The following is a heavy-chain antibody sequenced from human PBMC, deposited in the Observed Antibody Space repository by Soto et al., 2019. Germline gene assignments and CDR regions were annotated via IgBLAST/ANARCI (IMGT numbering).Heavy chain of an antibody. CDR3: ARGMTTVTTLDY. CDR2: MYHSGST. V-gene: IGHV4-30-2*01. J-gene: IGHJ4*02. D-gene: IGHD4-17*01. Sequence: PSETLSLTCAVSGGSISSGGYSWSWIRQPPGKGLEWIGYMYHSGSTYYNPSLKSRVTISVDRSKNQLSLKLSSVTAADTAVYYCARGMTTVTTLDYWGQGSLVTVSS. CDR1: GGSISSGGYS.